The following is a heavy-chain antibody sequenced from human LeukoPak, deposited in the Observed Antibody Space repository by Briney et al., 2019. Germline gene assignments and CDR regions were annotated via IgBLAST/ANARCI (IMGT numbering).Heavy chain of an antibody. J-gene: IGHJ4*02. D-gene: IGHD3-10*01. CDR2: ISYDGSNK. V-gene: IGHV3-30-3*01. Sequence: GGSLRLSCAASGFTFSSYAMSWVRQAPGKGLEWVAVISYDGSNKYYADSVKGRFTISRDNSKNTLYLQMNSLRAEDTAVYYCAREFRALLLWFGEFGPFDYWGQGTLVTVSS. CDR1: GFTFSSYA. CDR3: AREFRALLLWFGEFGPFDY.